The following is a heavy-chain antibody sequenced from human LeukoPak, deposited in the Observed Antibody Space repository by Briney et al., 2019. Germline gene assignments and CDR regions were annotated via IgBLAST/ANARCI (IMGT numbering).Heavy chain of an antibody. V-gene: IGHV4-39*07. CDR1: GGSISSSSYR. Sequence: PSETLSLTCTVSGGSISSSSYRWGWIRQPPGKGLEWIGSIYYSGSTYYNPSLKSRVTISVDTSKNQFSLKLSSVTAADTAVYYCARGPFYDFWSAPFDYWGQGTLVTVSS. D-gene: IGHD3-3*01. J-gene: IGHJ4*02. CDR3: ARGPFYDFWSAPFDY. CDR2: IYYSGST.